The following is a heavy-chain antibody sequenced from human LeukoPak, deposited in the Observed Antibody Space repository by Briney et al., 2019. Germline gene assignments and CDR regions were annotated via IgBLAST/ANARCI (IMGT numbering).Heavy chain of an antibody. Sequence: GGSLRLSCAASGFIFSIYCMHWVRQALGKGPMWVSRICPDGPVTNYADSVKARFSISRDNARNTVYLQMNSLRAEDTAIYYCVRDFRSADYWGQGTLVTVSS. CDR2: ICPDGPVT. V-gene: IGHV3-74*01. CDR1: GFIFSIYC. J-gene: IGHJ4*02. CDR3: VRDFRSADY.